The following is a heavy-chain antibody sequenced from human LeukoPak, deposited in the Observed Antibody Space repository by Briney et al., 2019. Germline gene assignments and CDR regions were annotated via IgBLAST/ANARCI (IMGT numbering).Heavy chain of an antibody. J-gene: IGHJ4*02. CDR1: GYTFTSYY. D-gene: IGHD2-8*01. V-gene: IGHV1-46*01. CDR3: ARGGLSTVLLNDY. CDR2: LSASGDRT. Sequence: ASVKVSCKTSGYTFTSYYLHWVRQAPGQGLEWMGVLSASGDRTIYAQSFQGRITMTRDTSTRTVYMELSSLKSEDTAVYYCARGGLSTVLLNDYWGQGTLVTVSS.